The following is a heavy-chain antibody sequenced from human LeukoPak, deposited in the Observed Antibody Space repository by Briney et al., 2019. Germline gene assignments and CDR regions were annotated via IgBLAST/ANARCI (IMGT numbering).Heavy chain of an antibody. D-gene: IGHD4-23*01. J-gene: IGHJ5*02. CDR2: FDPEDGET. CDR3: ATRRFGGFKTGWFDP. CDR1: GYTLTELS. Sequence: ASVKVSCKVSGYTLTELSMHWVRQAPGKGLEWVGGFDPEDGETIYAQKFQGRVTMTEDTPTDTAYMELSSLRSEDTAVYYCATRRFGGFKTGWFDPWGQGTLVTVSS. V-gene: IGHV1-24*01.